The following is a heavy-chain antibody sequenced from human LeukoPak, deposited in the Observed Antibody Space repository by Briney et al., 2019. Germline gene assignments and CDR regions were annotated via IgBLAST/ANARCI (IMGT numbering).Heavy chain of an antibody. V-gene: IGHV4-59*01. D-gene: IGHD2-2*01. J-gene: IGHJ4*02. CDR1: GGSISSYY. CDR2: IYYSGST. CDR3: ARVGQGCSSSTSCYGAQFDY. Sequence: PSETLSLTCTVSGGSISSYYWSWIRQPPGKGLEWIGYIYYSGSTNYNPSLKSRVTISVDTSKNQFSLKLSSVTAADTAVYYCARVGQGCSSSTSCYGAQFDYWGQGTLVTVSS.